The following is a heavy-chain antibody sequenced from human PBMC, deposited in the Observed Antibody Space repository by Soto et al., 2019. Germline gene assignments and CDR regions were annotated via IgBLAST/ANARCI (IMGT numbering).Heavy chain of an antibody. CDR1: GGSVSSGSYY. CDR3: ARGVTMITGFDY. J-gene: IGHJ4*02. Sequence: QVQLHESGPGLVKPSETLSLTCTVSGGSVSSGSYYWSWIRQPPGKGLEHIGYVFYNGTTNYNPSLKSRVTMSVDTSMDQFSLRLSSVTAPDTAFYYCARGVTMITGFDYWGPGSLVSVSA. V-gene: IGHV4-61*01. D-gene: IGHD3-22*01. CDR2: VFYNGTT.